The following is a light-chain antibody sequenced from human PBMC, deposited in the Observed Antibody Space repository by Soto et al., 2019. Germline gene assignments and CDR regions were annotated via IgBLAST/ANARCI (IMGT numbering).Light chain of an antibody. J-gene: IGKJ1*01. CDR3: QQGYTSSIT. Sequence: DMQTTHTASSVSASVRDRVTFTFRASQSISSYLNWYQQRPGTAPKVLIYGASTLQSGVPSRFSGSGSGTDFTLTINSLQPEDFATYYCQQGYTSSITFGQVTMVDIK. CDR1: QSISSY. V-gene: IGKV1-39*01. CDR2: GAS.